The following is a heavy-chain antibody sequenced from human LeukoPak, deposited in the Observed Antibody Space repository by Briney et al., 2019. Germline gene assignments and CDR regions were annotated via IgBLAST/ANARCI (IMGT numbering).Heavy chain of an antibody. CDR1: GGSITSGGYF. D-gene: IGHD5-12*01. CDR3: ARDGLRFSFFDP. CDR2: ISYSGST. J-gene: IGHJ5*02. V-gene: IGHV4-31*03. Sequence: SATLSLTCTVSGGSITSGGYFWSWIRQHPGKGLECIGHISYSGSTYYTPSLKSRVTISADTSKNQYSLKLSSVTAADTAVYYCARDGLRFSFFDPWGQGTLVTVSS.